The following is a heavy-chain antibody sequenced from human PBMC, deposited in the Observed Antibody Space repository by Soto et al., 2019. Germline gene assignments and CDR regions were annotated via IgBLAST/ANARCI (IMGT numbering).Heavy chain of an antibody. V-gene: IGHV1-8*01. CDR3: ARGEDSTTWTDY. CDR1: GYTFTSYD. D-gene: IGHD1-1*01. CDR2: MNPNSGNT. Sequence: ASVKVSCKASGYTFTSYDINWVRQATGQGLEWMGWMNPNSGNTGYAQKFQGRVTMTRNTSISTAYMELSSLRSEDTAVYYCARGEDSTTWTDYWGQGTLVTVSS. J-gene: IGHJ4*02.